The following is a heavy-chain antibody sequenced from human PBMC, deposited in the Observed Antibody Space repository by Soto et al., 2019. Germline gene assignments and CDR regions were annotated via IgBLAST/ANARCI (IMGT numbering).Heavy chain of an antibody. D-gene: IGHD3-10*01. V-gene: IGHV5-51*01. CDR2: FHPGDSDI. CDR1: GYMFSIYW. J-gene: IGHJ4*02. Sequence: GESLKISCKVSGYMFSIYWIAWVRQMPGKGLEWMGIFHPGDSDIRYSPSFQGQVTFSADKSISTAYLQWSSLKASDTAMYYCARGLGDGSWPARRYDCWGQGPQVTVSS. CDR3: ARGLGDGSWPARRYDC.